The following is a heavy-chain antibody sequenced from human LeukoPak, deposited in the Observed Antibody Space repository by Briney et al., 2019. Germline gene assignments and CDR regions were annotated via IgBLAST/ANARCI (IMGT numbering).Heavy chain of an antibody. CDR1: GYSFTNYW. CDR3: ARSGPSGTALDW. V-gene: IGHV5-10-1*01. Sequence: PGESLKISCKGSGYSFTNYWITWVRQMPGKGLEWMGRMDPSDSYTNYSPSFQGHVTISGDKSISTAYLQWSSLKASDTAMYYCARSGPSGTALDWWGQGTLVTVSS. D-gene: IGHD2-8*02. J-gene: IGHJ4*02. CDR2: MDPSDSYT.